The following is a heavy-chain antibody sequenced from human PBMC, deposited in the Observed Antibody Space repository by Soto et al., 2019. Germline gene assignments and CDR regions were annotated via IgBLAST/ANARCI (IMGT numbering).Heavy chain of an antibody. CDR3: AHMTVLTPTLNWFDP. CDR2: IYWDDDK. V-gene: IGHV2-5*02. CDR1: GFSLSTSGVG. D-gene: IGHD2-8*01. J-gene: IGHJ5*02. Sequence: SGPTLVKPTQPLTLTCTFSGFSLSTSGVGVGWIRQPPGKALEWLALIYWDDDKRYSPSLKSRLTITKDTSKNQVVLTMTNMDPVDTATYYCAHMTVLTPTLNWFDPWGQGTLVTVSS.